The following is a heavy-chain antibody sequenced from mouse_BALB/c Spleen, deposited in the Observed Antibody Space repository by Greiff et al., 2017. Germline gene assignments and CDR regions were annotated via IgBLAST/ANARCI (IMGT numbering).Heavy chain of an antibody. Sequence: EVKLMESGGGLVKPGGSLKLSCAASGFTFSSYAMSWVRQTPEKRLEWVASISSGGSTYYPDSVKGRFTISRDNARNILYLQMSSLRSEDTAMYYCAREYGSSHYYAMDYWGQGTSVTVSS. V-gene: IGHV5-6-5*01. CDR1: GFTFSSYA. CDR3: AREYGSSHYYAMDY. D-gene: IGHD1-1*01. CDR2: ISSGGST. J-gene: IGHJ4*01.